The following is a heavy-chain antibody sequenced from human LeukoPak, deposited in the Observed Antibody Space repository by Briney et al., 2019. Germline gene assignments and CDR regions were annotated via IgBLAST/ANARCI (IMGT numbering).Heavy chain of an antibody. V-gene: IGHV1-58*01. J-gene: IGHJ6*03. CDR1: GFTPASA. D-gene: IGHD6-13*01. CDR3: ARGDSSIYYYYYMDV. Sequence: SVKFSCKASGFTPASAVQWVRQARGQRLEWIGWVVVGSCHTNYAQKVQERVTMTRDTSTSTVYMELSSLRSEDTAVYYCARGDSSIYYYYYMDVWGKGTTVTVSS. CDR2: VVVGSCHT.